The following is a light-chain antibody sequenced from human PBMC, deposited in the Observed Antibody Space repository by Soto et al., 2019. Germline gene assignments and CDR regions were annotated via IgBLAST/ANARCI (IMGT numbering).Light chain of an antibody. CDR2: GAS. V-gene: IGKV3-20*01. CDR3: QQYGSSFT. J-gene: IGKJ3*01. CDR1: QSVSNSY. Sequence: EIVLTQSPGTLSLSPGERATLSCRAGQSVSNSYLAWYQQKPGQAPRLLIYGASSRATGIPDRFSGSGSGTDFTLIISSLEPEDFAVYYCQQYGSSFTFGPGTKVDIK.